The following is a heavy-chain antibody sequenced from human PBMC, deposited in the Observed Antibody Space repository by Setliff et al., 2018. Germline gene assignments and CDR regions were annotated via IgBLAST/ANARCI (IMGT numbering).Heavy chain of an antibody. CDR3: ARDVFDFRTGQAGP. V-gene: IGHV3-7*01. CDR2: INQGGSDQ. D-gene: IGHD3-3*01. Sequence: LRLSCSASGFTFSSLWMAWVRQAPGKGLEWVANINQGGSDQFYVESVKGRFTISRDNAKDSLYLQMNSLRVEDTAVYYCARDVFDFRTGQAGPWGQGTLVTVSS. CDR1: GFTFSSLW. J-gene: IGHJ5*02.